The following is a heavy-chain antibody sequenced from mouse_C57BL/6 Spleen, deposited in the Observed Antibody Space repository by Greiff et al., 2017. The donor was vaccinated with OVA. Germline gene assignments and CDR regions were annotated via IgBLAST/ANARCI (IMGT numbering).Heavy chain of an antibody. CDR1: GFSLTSYG. CDR2: IWSDGST. CDR3: ARHEGYGSSYEDYAMDY. Sequence: VKLKESGPGLVAPSQSLSITCTVSGFSLTSYGVHWVRQPPGKGLEWLVVIWSDGSTTYNSALKSRLSISKDNSKSQVFLKMNSLQTDDTAMYYCARHEGYGSSYEDYAMDYWGQGTSVTVSS. J-gene: IGHJ4*01. D-gene: IGHD1-1*01. V-gene: IGHV2-6-1*01.